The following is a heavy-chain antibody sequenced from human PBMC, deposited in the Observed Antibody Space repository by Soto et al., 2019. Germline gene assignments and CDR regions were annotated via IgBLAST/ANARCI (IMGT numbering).Heavy chain of an antibody. CDR2: INAGNGNT. CDR3: ASSAFPIFEVVIISHYYYGMDV. Sequence: ASVKVSCKASGYTFTSYAMHWVRQAPGQRLEWMGWINAGNGNTKYSQKFQGRVTITRDTSASTAYMELSSLRSEDTAVYYCASSAFPIFEVVIISHYYYGMDVWGQGTTVTVSS. D-gene: IGHD3-3*01. CDR1: GYTFTSYA. J-gene: IGHJ6*02. V-gene: IGHV1-3*01.